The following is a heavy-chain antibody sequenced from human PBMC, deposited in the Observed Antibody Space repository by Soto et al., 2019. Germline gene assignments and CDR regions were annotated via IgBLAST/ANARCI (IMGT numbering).Heavy chain of an antibody. CDR2: IIPIFGTA. CDR3: ATSEERDGYSFDD. CDR1: GASFGSYA. J-gene: IGHJ4*02. Sequence: GASVKVSWKASGASFGSYARSCVRQAPGQGLEWMGGIIPIFGTANYAQKFQGRVTITADESTGTAYLELSSLTSEDTAVYYCATSEERDGYSFDDWGPGTLVTVSA. D-gene: IGHD5-18*01. V-gene: IGHV1-69*13.